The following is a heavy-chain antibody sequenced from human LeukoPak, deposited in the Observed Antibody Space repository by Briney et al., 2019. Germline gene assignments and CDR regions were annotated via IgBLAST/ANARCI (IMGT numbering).Heavy chain of an antibody. CDR3: ARGLGGSGSYVDY. J-gene: IGHJ4*02. V-gene: IGHV3-30-3*01. Sequence: GRSLRLSCAASGFTFSSYAMHWVRQAPGKGLVWVAVISYDGSNKYYADSVKGRFTVSRDNSKNTLYLQMNSLRAEDTAVYYCARGLGGSGSYVDYWGQGTLVTVPS. CDR1: GFTFSSYA. CDR2: ISYDGSNK. D-gene: IGHD3-10*01.